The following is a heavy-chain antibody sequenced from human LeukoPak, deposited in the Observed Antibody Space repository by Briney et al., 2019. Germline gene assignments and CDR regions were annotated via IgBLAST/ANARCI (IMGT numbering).Heavy chain of an antibody. V-gene: IGHV1-69*04. CDR3: ARVTGTTGAPFDY. CDR2: IIPILGIV. D-gene: IGHD1-7*01. CDR1: GGTFSSYA. Sequence: ASVKVSCKASGGTFSSYAISWVRQAPGQGLEWMGRIIPILGIVNYAQRFQGRVTITADKSTSTAYMELSSLRSEDTAVYYCARVTGTTGAPFDYWGQGTLVTVSS. J-gene: IGHJ4*02.